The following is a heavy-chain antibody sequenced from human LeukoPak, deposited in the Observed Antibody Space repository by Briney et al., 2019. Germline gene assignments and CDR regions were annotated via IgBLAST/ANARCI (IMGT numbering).Heavy chain of an antibody. CDR3: ARYMVRGDPFDY. J-gene: IGHJ4*02. CDR2: ISAYNGNT. CDR1: GYTFTSYG. V-gene: IGHV1-18*01. Sequence: ASVKVSCKASGYTFTSYGISWVRQAPGQGLGWMGWISAYNGNTNYAQKLQGIVTMTTDTSTSTAYMELRSLRSDDTAVYYCARYMVRGDPFDYWGQGTLATVSS. D-gene: IGHD3-10*01.